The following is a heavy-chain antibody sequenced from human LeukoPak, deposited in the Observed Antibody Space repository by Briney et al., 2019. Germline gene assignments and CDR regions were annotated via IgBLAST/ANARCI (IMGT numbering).Heavy chain of an antibody. CDR2: INQDSSEK. CDR3: VQGWRDN. D-gene: IGHD2-15*01. J-gene: IGHJ4*02. Sequence: GGSLRLSCVASGITFRNYWMSWVRQAPGKGLEWVANINQDSSEKYYVDSVKGRFTISRDNAKNSLYLRLNTLRPEDTAVYYCVQGWRDNWGQGTLVTVSS. CDR1: GITFRNYW. V-gene: IGHV3-7*01.